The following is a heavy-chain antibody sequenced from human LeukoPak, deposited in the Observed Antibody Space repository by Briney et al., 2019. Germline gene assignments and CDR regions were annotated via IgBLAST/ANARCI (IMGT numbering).Heavy chain of an antibody. J-gene: IGHJ6*02. CDR3: ARREYPDPTSLHYYYPLDV. CDR2: IYYSGST. D-gene: IGHD3-10*01. CDR1: GGSISSGGYY. Sequence: PSETLSLTCTVSGGSISSGGYYWSWIRQHPGKGLEWIGYIYYSGSTYYNPSLKSRVTISVDTSKNQFSLKLSSVTAADTAVYYCARREYPDPTSLHYYYPLDVWGQGTTVTVSS. V-gene: IGHV4-31*03.